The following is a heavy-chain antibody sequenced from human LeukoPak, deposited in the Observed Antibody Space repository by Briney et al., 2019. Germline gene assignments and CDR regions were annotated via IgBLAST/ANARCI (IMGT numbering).Heavy chain of an antibody. J-gene: IGHJ3*01. CDR2: IFYTGST. CDR1: GVSISSYY. D-gene: IGHD3-22*01. CDR3: ARSAHYYYDSANGVAFDV. V-gene: IGHV4-59*01. Sequence: SETLSLTCSVSGVSISSYYWSWIRQPPGKGLEWIGNIFYTGSTKYNPSLKSRVTISVDTSKNQISLKLSSVTAADTAMYYCARSAHYYYDSANGVAFDVWGQGTMVTVSS.